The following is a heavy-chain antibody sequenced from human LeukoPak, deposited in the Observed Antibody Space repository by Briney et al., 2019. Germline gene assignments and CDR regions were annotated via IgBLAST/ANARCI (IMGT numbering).Heavy chain of an antibody. CDR1: GFTFSSYA. J-gene: IGHJ4*02. D-gene: IGHD6-13*01. CDR2: ISGSGAGT. V-gene: IGHV3-23*01. Sequence: PGGSLRLSCAASGFTFSSYAMSWARQAPGKGLGWVSVISGSGAGTYYADSVKGRFTISRDNSKNTLYLQMNSLRAEDTALYYCAKVNNIAAAGTFDYWGQGTLVTVSS. CDR3: AKVNNIAAAGTFDY.